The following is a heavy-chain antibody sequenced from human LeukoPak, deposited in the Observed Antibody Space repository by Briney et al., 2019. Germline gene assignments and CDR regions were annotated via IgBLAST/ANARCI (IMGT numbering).Heavy chain of an antibody. D-gene: IGHD3-10*01. Sequence: PGGSLRLSCAASGFTFSNYWMSWVRQAPGEGPECVAHIRQDGSEEYYVDSVKGRFTVSRDNTKNSLFLQMNSLRAEDTAVYYCARLYGSGSYYRSDGYYFDYWGQGTLVTVSS. V-gene: IGHV3-7*01. CDR1: GFTFSNYW. CDR3: ARLYGSGSYYRSDGYYFDY. CDR2: IRQDGSEE. J-gene: IGHJ4*02.